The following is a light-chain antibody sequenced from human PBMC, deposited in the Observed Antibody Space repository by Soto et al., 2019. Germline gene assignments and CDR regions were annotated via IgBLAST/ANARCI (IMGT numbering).Light chain of an antibody. Sequence: DIQMTQSPSTLSGSVGDRVTITCRASQTISSWLAWYQQKPGKAPKLLIYKASTLKSGVRSRFSGSGSGTEFTLTISSLQPDGFATYYCQLYNSYSEAFGQGTKVELK. CDR2: KAS. CDR1: QTISSW. J-gene: IGKJ1*01. V-gene: IGKV1-5*03. CDR3: QLYNSYSEA.